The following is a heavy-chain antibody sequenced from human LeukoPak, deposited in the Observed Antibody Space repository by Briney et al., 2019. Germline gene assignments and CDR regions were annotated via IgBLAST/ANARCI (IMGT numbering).Heavy chain of an antibody. CDR1: GFTFSSYW. Sequence: GGSLRLSCAASGFTFSSYWMHWVRQAPGEGLVWVSHINSDGSSTTYADSVKGRFTISRDNAKNTLYLQMNSLRVEDTAVYYCARAGRGLRYFDWLTYDYWGQGTLVTVSS. V-gene: IGHV3-74*01. CDR2: INSDGSST. CDR3: ARAGRGLRYFDWLTYDY. D-gene: IGHD3-9*01. J-gene: IGHJ4*02.